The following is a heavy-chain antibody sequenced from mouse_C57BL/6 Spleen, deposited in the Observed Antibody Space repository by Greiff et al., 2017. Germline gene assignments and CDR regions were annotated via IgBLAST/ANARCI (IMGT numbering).Heavy chain of an antibody. Sequence: VQLVESGAELVKPGASVKISCKASGYAIRSYWMNWVKQRPGQGLEWIGQIYPGDGETNYTGKFKGKATLTANTSSSTAYMQLSSLTSEDSAVYVCDCSGCNSMDYWGQGTLVTVSA. J-gene: IGHJ3*01. CDR2: IYPGDGET. CDR1: GYAIRSYW. CDR3: DCSGCNSMDY. D-gene: IGHD2-2*01. V-gene: IGHV1-80*01.